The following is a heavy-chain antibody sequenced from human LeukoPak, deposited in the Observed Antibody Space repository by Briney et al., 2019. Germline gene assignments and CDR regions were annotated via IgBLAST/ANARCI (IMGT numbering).Heavy chain of an antibody. V-gene: IGHV1-2*02. CDR2: INPNSGGT. J-gene: IGHJ4*02. CDR3: ASGSSLDGSSGWPTHYY. D-gene: IGHD6-19*01. Sequence: GASVKVSCKASGYTFTGCYMHWVRQAPGQGLEWMGWINPNSGGTHYAQKFQGRVTMTRDTSISTAYMGLSSLRSDDTALYYCASGSSLDGSSGWPTHYYWGQGVLVTVSS. CDR1: GYTFTGCY.